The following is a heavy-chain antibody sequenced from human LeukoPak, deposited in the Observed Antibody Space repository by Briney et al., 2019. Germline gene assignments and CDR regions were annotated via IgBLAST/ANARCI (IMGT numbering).Heavy chain of an antibody. D-gene: IGHD1-26*01. Sequence: GGSLRLSCAASGFTVSSNYMTWVRQAPGEGLEWVANIKQDESEKDYVDSVRGRFTISRDDAQNSLYLQMNSLRAEDTALYYCATYSGVHHKTFDDWGQGTLVTVSS. CDR2: IKQDESEK. V-gene: IGHV3-7*03. J-gene: IGHJ4*02. CDR1: GFTVSSNY. CDR3: ATYSGVHHKTFDD.